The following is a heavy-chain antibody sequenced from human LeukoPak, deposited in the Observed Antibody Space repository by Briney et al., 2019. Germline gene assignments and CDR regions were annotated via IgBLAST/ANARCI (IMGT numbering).Heavy chain of an antibody. CDR1: GYSISSGYY. CDR2: INQDGSEK. Sequence: ETLSLTCTVSGYSISSGYYWGWIRQAPGKGLEWVANINQDGSEKYYVDSVKGRFTISRDNAKKSLYLQMDSLRAQDTAVYYCARDWVFWGQGTLVIVSS. CDR3: ARDWVF. D-gene: IGHD2-8*01. V-gene: IGHV3-7*01. J-gene: IGHJ1*01.